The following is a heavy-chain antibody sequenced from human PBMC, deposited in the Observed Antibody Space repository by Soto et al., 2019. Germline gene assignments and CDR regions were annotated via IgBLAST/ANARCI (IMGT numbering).Heavy chain of an antibody. J-gene: IGHJ4*02. CDR3: AKDEHGYHGVNYDFRSGYSALGDY. CDR2: ISGSGGST. D-gene: IGHD3-3*01. V-gene: IGHV3-23*01. CDR1: GFTFSSYA. Sequence: PGGSLRLSCAASGFTFSSYAMSWVRQAPGKGLEWVSAISGSGGSTYYADSVKGRFTISRDNSKNTLYLQMNSLRAEDTAVYYCAKDEHGYHGVNYDFRSGYSALGDYWGQGT.